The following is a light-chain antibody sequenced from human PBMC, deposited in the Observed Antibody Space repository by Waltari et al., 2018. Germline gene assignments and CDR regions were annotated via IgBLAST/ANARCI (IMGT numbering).Light chain of an antibody. V-gene: IGKV1-5*03. CDR2: EAS. CDR3: QQFVGYPYT. Sequence: DIQLTPSPPTLAASVGASVTITCRASQSITRWLAWYQQKPGRAPKLLIYEASNVVTGVPSRFSGTGSGTVFTLTISSLEPDDFATYYCQQFVGYPYTFGQGTKVETK. J-gene: IGKJ2*01. CDR1: QSITRW.